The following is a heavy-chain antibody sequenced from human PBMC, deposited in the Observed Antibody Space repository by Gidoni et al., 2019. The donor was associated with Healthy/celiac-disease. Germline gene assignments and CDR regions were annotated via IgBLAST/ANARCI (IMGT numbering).Heavy chain of an antibody. V-gene: IGHV1-46*01. CDR1: GYTFTSHY. J-gene: IGHJ4*02. D-gene: IGHD6-19*01. CDR2: INTSGGST. CDR3: ARVMLAVADDKGGLGY. Sequence: QVQLVQSGAEVKKPGASVKVSCKASGYTFTSHYMHWVRQAPGQGLEWMGIINTSGGSTSYEQKFKGRVNITRDTSTITVYMELSSLRSEDTAVYYCARVMLAVADDKGGLGYWGQGTLVTVSS.